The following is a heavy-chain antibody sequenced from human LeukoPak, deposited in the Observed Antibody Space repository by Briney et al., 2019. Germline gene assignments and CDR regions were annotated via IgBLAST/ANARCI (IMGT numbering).Heavy chain of an antibody. D-gene: IGHD3-22*01. Sequence: GGSLRISCAASGFTFSSYAMSWVRQAPGKGLEWVSAISGSGGSTYYADSVKGRFTISRDNSKNTLYLQMNSLRAEDTAVYYCAQPGYYDSSGYYRPPWAFDIWGQGTMVTVSS. V-gene: IGHV3-23*01. CDR1: GFTFSSYA. J-gene: IGHJ3*02. CDR3: AQPGYYDSSGYYRPPWAFDI. CDR2: ISGSGGST.